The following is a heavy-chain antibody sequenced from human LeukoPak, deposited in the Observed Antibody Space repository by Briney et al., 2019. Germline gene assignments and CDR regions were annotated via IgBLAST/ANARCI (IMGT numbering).Heavy chain of an antibody. Sequence: GGSLRLSCAASGFTFSDYWMHWVRQAPGKGLVWVSRIISDGTSATYADSVKGRFTMSRDNAKNTLYLEMNSLRADDTAVYYCAKDARYNIDGWGQGTSVTVSS. CDR1: GFTFSDYW. CDR3: AKDARYNIDG. CDR2: IISDGTSA. V-gene: IGHV3-74*01. J-gene: IGHJ6*02. D-gene: IGHD3-9*01.